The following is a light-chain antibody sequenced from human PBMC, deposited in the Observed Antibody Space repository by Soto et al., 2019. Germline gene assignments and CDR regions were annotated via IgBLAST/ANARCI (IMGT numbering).Light chain of an antibody. J-gene: IGKJ1*01. Sequence: GFTQSPATLSLSPWERATLPCRASPIVTNYLAWYQQKPGQPPRLLIYGAFNWAAGIPARFSGSGSGTDFTLTISSLEPEDFAIYYCQQYNNWPRTFGQGTKVDIK. CDR1: PIVTNY. CDR2: GAF. CDR3: QQYNNWPRT. V-gene: IGKV3-11*01.